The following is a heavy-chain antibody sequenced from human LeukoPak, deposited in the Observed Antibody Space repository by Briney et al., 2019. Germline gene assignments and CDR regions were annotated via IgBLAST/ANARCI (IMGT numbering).Heavy chain of an antibody. CDR3: ARQPRYYYGSGSYFQIHPYYFDY. CDR1: GGSISSSNFY. J-gene: IGHJ4*02. Sequence: PSETLSLTCTVSGGSISSSNFYWGWIRQPPGKGLEWIGSIYYSGSTYYNPSLKSRVTISVDTSKNQFSLKLSSVTAADTAVYYCARQPRYYYGSGSYFQIHPYYFDYWGQGTLVTVSS. V-gene: IGHV4-39*01. CDR2: IYYSGST. D-gene: IGHD3-10*01.